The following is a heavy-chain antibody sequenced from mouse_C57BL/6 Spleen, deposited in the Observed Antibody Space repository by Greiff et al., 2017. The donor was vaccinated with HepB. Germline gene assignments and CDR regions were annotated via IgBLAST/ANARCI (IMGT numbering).Heavy chain of an antibody. D-gene: IGHD3-2*02. CDR2: IYPGSGNT. CDR1: GYTFTDYY. Sequence: QVHVKQSGAELVRPGASVKLSCKASGYTFTDYYINWVKQRPGQGLEWIARIYPGSGNTYYNEKFKGKATLTAEKSSSTAYMQLSSLTSEDSAVYFCARDSSGYEAMDYWGQGTSVTVSS. J-gene: IGHJ4*01. CDR3: ARDSSGYEAMDY. V-gene: IGHV1-76*01.